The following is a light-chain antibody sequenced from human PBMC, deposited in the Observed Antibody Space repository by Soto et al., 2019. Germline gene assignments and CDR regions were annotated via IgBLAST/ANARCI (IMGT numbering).Light chain of an antibody. V-gene: IGKV3-11*01. J-gene: IGKJ4*01. Sequence: EIVLTQSPATLSLSPGERATLSCRASQSVSSYLAWYPQKPGQAPRLLIYDASNRATGIPARFSGSRSGTDFTLTISSLEPEDFADDYCQQRSNWPLTFGGGTKVEIK. CDR2: DAS. CDR1: QSVSSY. CDR3: QQRSNWPLT.